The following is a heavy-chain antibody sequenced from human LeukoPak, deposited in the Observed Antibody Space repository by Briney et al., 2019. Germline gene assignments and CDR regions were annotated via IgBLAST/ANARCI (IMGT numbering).Heavy chain of an antibody. CDR2: ILPILGIA. CDR1: GGTFSSYA. V-gene: IGHV1-69*04. D-gene: IGHD1-26*01. Sequence: ASGKVSCKASGGTFSSYAISWVRQAAGQGLEWMGRILPILGIANYAQKFQGRVTITADKSTSTAYMELSSLRSEDTAVYYCARRSGSYPWFDAFDIWGQGTMVTVSS. CDR3: ARRSGSYPWFDAFDI. J-gene: IGHJ3*02.